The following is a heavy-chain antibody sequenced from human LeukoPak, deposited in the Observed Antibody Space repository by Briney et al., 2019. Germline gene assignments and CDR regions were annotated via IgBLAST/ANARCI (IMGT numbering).Heavy chain of an antibody. Sequence: SEALSLTCSVSGGSINTYYWSCIRQPAGKGLEWIGRIHSSGSTHYNPSLKSRVTMSLDTSKNQFSLKLTSVAAADTAVYYCARDNDFFDYWGQGTLVTVSS. J-gene: IGHJ4*02. CDR1: GGSINTYY. CDR3: ARDNDFFDY. V-gene: IGHV4-4*07. CDR2: IHSSGST.